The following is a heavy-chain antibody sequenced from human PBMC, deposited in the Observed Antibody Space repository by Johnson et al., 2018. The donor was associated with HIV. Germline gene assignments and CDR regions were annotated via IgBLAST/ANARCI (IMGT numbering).Heavy chain of an antibody. V-gene: IGHV3-30*18. CDR3: AKDKTLYGSGTFDAFDI. Sequence: QLVESGGGVVQPGGSLRLSCAASGFTFSDYYMSWIRQAPGKGLEWVAVISYDGSNKYYADSVTGRFTISRDSSKNTLYLQLNSLRPEDTAVYYCAKDKTLYGSGTFDAFDIWGQGTMVTVSS. J-gene: IGHJ3*02. CDR1: GFTFSDYY. CDR2: ISYDGSNK. D-gene: IGHD3-10*01.